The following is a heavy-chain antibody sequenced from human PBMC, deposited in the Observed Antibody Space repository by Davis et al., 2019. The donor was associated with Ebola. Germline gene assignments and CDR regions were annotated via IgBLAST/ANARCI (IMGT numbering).Heavy chain of an antibody. CDR3: ARLIYYDSMVWGLAFDY. V-gene: IGHV4-39*01. J-gene: IGHJ4*02. CDR2: IYYSGST. D-gene: IGHD3-22*01. CDR1: GGSISSSSYY. Sequence: SETLSLTCTVSGGSISSSSYYWGWIRQPPGKGLEWLGRIYYSGSTYYNPSLKSRVTISVDTSKNQFSLKLSSVTAADTAVYYCARLIYYDSMVWGLAFDYWGQGTLVTVSS.